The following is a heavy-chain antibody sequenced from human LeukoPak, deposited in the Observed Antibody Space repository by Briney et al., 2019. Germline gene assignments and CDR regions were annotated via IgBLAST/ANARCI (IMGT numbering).Heavy chain of an antibody. V-gene: IGHV3-30*02. Sequence: PGGSLRLSCAASGFTFSAYAMHWVRQAPGKGLEWVAFIRLDGSNKNYGDSVKGRFTISRDNSKNALYLEMNSLRSEDTAVYYCVKTGEGYYFDYWGQGTLVTVSS. CDR3: VKTGEGYYFDY. J-gene: IGHJ4*02. CDR1: GFTFSAYA. CDR2: IRLDGSNK. D-gene: IGHD7-27*01.